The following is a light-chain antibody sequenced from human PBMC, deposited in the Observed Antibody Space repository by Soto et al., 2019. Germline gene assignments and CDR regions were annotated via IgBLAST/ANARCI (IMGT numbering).Light chain of an antibody. CDR2: DAS. J-gene: IGKJ1*01. V-gene: IGKV1-5*01. CDR3: QQYNSYSST. CDR1: QSISTW. Sequence: DIKMTQSPSTLSASVGDRVTITCRASQSISTWLAWYQQKPGKAPKLLIYDASSLESGVPSRFSGSGSGTEFTLTISSLQPDDFATYYCQQYNSYSSTFGHGTKVDIK.